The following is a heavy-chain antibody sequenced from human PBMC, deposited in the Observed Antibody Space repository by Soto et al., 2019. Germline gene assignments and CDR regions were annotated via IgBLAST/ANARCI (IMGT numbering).Heavy chain of an antibody. Sequence: QITLKESGPTLVKPTQTLTLTCTFSGFSLSTSGVGVGCIRQPPGKALAWLALIYWDDDKRYSPSLKSRLTITKDTYKNQVVPTMTNLDPVDTATYYCAHVYGSGSYWNWYFDLWGRGTLVTVSS. D-gene: IGHD3-10*01. V-gene: IGHV2-5*02. CDR2: IYWDDDK. CDR3: AHVYGSGSYWNWYFDL. CDR1: GFSLSTSGVG. J-gene: IGHJ2*01.